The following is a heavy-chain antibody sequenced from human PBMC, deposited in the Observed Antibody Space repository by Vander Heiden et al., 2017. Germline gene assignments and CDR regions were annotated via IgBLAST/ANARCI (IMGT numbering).Heavy chain of an antibody. Sequence: QVTLKESGPVLVTPTETLTLTCSVSGFSLSSSNIGVSWIRQPPGKSLEWLAHILSNDEKSYSASLKSRLTISKDTSKSQVVLTMTNMDPVDTATYYCARISVGLFYDHDYWGQGTLVTVSS. D-gene: IGHD1-26*01. CDR2: ILSNDEK. CDR1: GFSLSSSNIG. CDR3: ARISVGLFYDHDY. V-gene: IGHV2-26*01. J-gene: IGHJ4*02.